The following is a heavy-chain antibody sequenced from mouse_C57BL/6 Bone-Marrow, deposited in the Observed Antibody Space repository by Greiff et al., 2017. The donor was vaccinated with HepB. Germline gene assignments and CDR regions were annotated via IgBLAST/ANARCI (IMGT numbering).Heavy chain of an antibody. J-gene: IGHJ3*01. V-gene: IGHV2-6*01. D-gene: IGHD2-3*01. CDR3: ASPRWSRFAY. CDR2: IWGVGST. Sequence: VKLVESGPGLVAPSQSLSITCTVSGFSLTSYGVDWVRQSPGKGLEWLGVIWGVGSTNYNSALKSRLSISKDNSKSQVFLKMNSLQTDDTAMYYCASPRWSRFAYWGQGTLVTVSA. CDR1: GFSLTSYG.